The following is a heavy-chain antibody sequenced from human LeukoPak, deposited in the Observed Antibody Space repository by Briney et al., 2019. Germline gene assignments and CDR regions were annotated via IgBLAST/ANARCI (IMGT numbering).Heavy chain of an antibody. CDR3: ARVHSVRGPVVPVVVPFDY. J-gene: IGHJ4*02. CDR1: GYTFTSYA. CDR2: INAGNGNT. D-gene: IGHD2-21*01. V-gene: IGHV1-3*01. Sequence: ASVKVSCKASGYTFTSYAMHWVRQAPGQRLEWMGWINAGNGNTKYSQKFQGRVTITRDTSASTAYMELSSLRSEDTAVYYCARVHSVRGPVVPVVVPFDYWGQGTLVTVSS.